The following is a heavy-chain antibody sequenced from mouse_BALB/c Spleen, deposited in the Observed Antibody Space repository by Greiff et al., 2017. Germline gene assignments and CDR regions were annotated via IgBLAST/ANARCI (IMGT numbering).Heavy chain of an antibody. CDR3: ARLGHPYYYAMDY. J-gene: IGHJ4*01. V-gene: IGHV1-67*01. CDR2: ISTYYGNT. Sequence: VQLQQSGPELVRPGVSVKISCKGSGYTFTDYAMHWVKQSHAKSLEWIGVISTYYGNTNYNQKFKGKATMTVDKSSSTAYMELARLTSEDSAIYYCARLGHPYYYAMDYWGQGTSVTVSS. CDR1: GYTFTDYA. D-gene: IGHD4-1*01.